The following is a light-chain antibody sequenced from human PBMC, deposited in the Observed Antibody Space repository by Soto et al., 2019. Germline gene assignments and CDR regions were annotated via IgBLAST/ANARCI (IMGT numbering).Light chain of an antibody. J-gene: IGKJ4*01. CDR2: AAS. CDR3: XQSXSTPLT. V-gene: IGKV1-39*01. CDR1: QSISSY. Sequence: DIQMTQSPSSLSASVGDRVTITCRASQSISSYLNWYQQKPGKAPKLLIYAASSLQSGVPSRFSGSGSGTDFTLTISSLQPEDFAXYXXXQSXSTPLTFGGGTKVEIK.